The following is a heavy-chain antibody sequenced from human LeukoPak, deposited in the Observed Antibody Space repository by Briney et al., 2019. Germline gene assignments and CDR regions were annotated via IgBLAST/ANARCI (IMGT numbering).Heavy chain of an antibody. D-gene: IGHD3-10*01. CDR3: AGLVGVTACICAFDN. V-gene: IGHV4-59*08. J-gene: IGHJ3*02. CDR2: IYYSGST. Sequence: SETLSLTCSVSGGAISSYYWSWIRQPPGKGLEWIGFIYYSGSTNYNPSLKSRVTISVDTSKNQFSLKLSSVTAADTAVYYCAGLVGVTACICAFDNWGQGTMVTVSS. CDR1: GGAISSYY.